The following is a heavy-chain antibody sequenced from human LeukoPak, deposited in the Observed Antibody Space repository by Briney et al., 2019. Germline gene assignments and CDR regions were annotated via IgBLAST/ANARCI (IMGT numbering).Heavy chain of an antibody. CDR1: GFTFSTYG. CDR2: IRYVGINK. V-gene: IGHV3-30*02. CDR3: ARDRYYGSGSYYNGRYYYMDV. D-gene: IGHD3-10*01. Sequence: GGSLRLSCAASGFTFSTYGMHWVRQAPGKGLEWVSFIRYVGINKYYADSVKGRFTISRDNAKNTLYLQMNSLRAEDTAVYYCARDRYYGSGSYYNGRYYYMDVWGKGTTVTISS. J-gene: IGHJ6*03.